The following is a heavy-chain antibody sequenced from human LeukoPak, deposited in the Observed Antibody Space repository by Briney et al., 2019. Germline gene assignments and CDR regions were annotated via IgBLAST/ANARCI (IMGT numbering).Heavy chain of an antibody. CDR1: GFTFSTYW. Sequence: PGGSLRHSCVASGFTFSTYWMTWVRQAPGKGLEWVANIKHDGSERYYVDSVKGRFTISRDNAKNSVYLQMSSLRAEDTAVYYCARDSGLSGYDLLDYWGQGTLVTVSS. CDR3: ARDSGLSGYDLLDY. V-gene: IGHV3-7*01. J-gene: IGHJ4*02. CDR2: IKHDGSER. D-gene: IGHD5-12*01.